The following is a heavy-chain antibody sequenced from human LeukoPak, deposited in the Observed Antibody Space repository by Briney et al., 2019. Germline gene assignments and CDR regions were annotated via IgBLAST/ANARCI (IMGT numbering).Heavy chain of an antibody. D-gene: IGHD3-3*01. CDR3: ARDSDYDFWSDPDY. CDR1: GYTFTSYG. V-gene: IGHV1-18*01. J-gene: IGHJ4*02. Sequence: AASVKVSCKASGYTFTSYGISWVRQAPGQGLEWMGWISAYNGNTNYAQKLQGRVTMTTDTSTSTAYMELRSLRSDDTAVYYCARDSDYDFWSDPDYWGQGTLVTVSS. CDR2: ISAYNGNT.